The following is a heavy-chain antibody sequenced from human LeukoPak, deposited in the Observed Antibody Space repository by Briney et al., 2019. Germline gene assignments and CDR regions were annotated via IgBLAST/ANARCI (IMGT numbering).Heavy chain of an antibody. CDR1: GYTFTSYG. CDR2: ISAYNGNT. Sequence: VASVKVSCKASGYTFTSYGISWVRQAPGQGLEWMGWISAYNGNTNYAQKLQGRVTMTTDTSTSTAYMELRSLRSDDTAVYNCARGKGYCSSTSCLWHYWGQGTLVTVSS. D-gene: IGHD2-2*01. V-gene: IGHV1-18*01. J-gene: IGHJ4*02. CDR3: ARGKGYCSSTSCLWHY.